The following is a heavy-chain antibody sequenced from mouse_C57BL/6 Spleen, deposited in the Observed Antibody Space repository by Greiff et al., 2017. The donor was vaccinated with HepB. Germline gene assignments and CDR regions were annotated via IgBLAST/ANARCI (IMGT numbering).Heavy chain of an antibody. V-gene: IGHV5-17*01. Sequence: EVHLVESGGGLVKPGGSLKLSCAASGFTFSDYGMHWVRQAPEKGLEWVAYISSGSSTIYYADTVKGRFTISRDNAKNTLFLQMTGLRSEDTAMYYCAKTTVARQGMDYWGQGTSVTVSS. CDR2: ISSGSSTI. J-gene: IGHJ4*01. CDR3: AKTTVARQGMDY. D-gene: IGHD1-1*01. CDR1: GFTFSDYG.